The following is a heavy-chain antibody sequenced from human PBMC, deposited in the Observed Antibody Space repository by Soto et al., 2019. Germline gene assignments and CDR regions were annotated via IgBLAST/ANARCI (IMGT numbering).Heavy chain of an antibody. CDR1: GFTFSKTW. CDR3: TTGHLNSGFLFDL. J-gene: IGHJ4*02. D-gene: IGHD5-12*01. V-gene: IGHV3-15*01. Sequence: GGSLRLSCATSGFTFSKTWMSWVRQAPGKGLEWVGRIKSRTDGGAAEYAAPVKDRITISRDDSKNTLYLQMNSLKTEDTAVYYCTTGHLNSGFLFDLWGLGTRVTVSS. CDR2: IKSRTDGGAA.